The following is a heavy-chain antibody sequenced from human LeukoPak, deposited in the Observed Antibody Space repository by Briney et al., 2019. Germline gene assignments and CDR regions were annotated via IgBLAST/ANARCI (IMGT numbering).Heavy chain of an antibody. D-gene: IGHD1-26*01. Sequence: GGSLRLSCAASGFTFSSYGMHWVRQAPGKGLEWVAVIWYDGSNKYYADSVKGRFTISRDNAKNSLYLQMNSLRAEDTALYYCAKDLYSGSYSVFDYWGQGTLVTVSS. CDR3: AKDLYSGSYSVFDY. CDR2: IWYDGSNK. V-gene: IGHV3-33*03. J-gene: IGHJ4*02. CDR1: GFTFSSYG.